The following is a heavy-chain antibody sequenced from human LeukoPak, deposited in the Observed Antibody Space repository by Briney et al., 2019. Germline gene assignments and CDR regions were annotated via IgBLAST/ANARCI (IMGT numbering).Heavy chain of an antibody. V-gene: IGHV4-34*01. CDR3: ARGRRWNYFCSSTSCYEHDY. J-gene: IGHJ4*02. CDR1: GGSFSGYY. D-gene: IGHD2-2*01. Sequence: KTSETLSLTCAVYGGSFSGYYWSWIRQPPGKGLEWIGEINYSGSTNYNPSLKSRVIISVDTSKNQFSLNLSSVTAADTAVYYCARGRRWNYFCSSTSCYEHDYWGQGTLVTVSS. CDR2: INYSGST.